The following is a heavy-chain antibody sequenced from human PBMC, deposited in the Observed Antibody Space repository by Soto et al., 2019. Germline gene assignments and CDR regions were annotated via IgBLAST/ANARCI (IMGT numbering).Heavy chain of an antibody. J-gene: IGHJ5*02. CDR3: ATAPETVPPAGYYVNLFDP. CDR1: GGSFSAYY. D-gene: IGHD3-22*01. CDR2: INHSGGT. Sequence: LTCAVYGGSFSAYYWSWIRQPPGKGLEWIGEINHSGGTSYNPSLKSRVTISVDTSKSQFSLKLTSVTAADRAVYYCATAPETVPPAGYYVNLFDPWGHGTMVTAYS. V-gene: IGHV4-34*01.